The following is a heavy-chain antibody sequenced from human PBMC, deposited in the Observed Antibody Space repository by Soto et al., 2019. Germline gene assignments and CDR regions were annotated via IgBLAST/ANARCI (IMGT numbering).Heavy chain of an antibody. J-gene: IGHJ4*02. CDR1: GGSISSYY. V-gene: IGHV4-59*01. CDR3: ARHRYCSSTSCYFDY. CDR2: IYYSGST. Sequence: XETLSLTCTVSGGSISSYYWSWIRQPPGKGLEWIGYIYYSGSTNYNPSLKSRVTISVDTSKNQFSLKLSSVTAADTAVYYCARHRYCSSTSCYFDYWGQGTLVTVSS. D-gene: IGHD2-2*01.